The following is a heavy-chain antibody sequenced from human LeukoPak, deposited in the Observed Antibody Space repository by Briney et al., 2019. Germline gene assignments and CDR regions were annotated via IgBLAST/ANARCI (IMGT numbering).Heavy chain of an antibody. CDR2: INWNGGST. V-gene: IGHV3-20*04. J-gene: IGHJ4*02. Sequence: GGCLRLSCAASGLTFSSYAMSWVRQAPGKGLEWVSGINWNGGSTGYADSVKGRFTISRDNAKNSLYLQMNSLRAEDTALYYCARDWEAPSDYFDYWGQGTLVTVSS. CDR1: GLTFSSYA. CDR3: ARDWEAPSDYFDY. D-gene: IGHD1-26*01.